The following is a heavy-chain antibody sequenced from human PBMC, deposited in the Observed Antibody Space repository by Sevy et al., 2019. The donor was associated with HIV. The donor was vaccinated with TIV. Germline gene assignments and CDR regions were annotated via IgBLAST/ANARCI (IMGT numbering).Heavy chain of an antibody. Sequence: GGSLRLSCVAPVFNFRNFWMSWVRQAPGKGLECVADIKQDGSEAYYVDSVKGRFTISRDNAKNSLYLQMNSLRDEDTAMYFCVRDKEVGASILDAWGQGTPVTVSS. D-gene: IGHD1-26*01. CDR1: VFNFRNFW. V-gene: IGHV3-7*03. CDR3: VRDKEVGASILDA. J-gene: IGHJ5*02. CDR2: IKQDGSEA.